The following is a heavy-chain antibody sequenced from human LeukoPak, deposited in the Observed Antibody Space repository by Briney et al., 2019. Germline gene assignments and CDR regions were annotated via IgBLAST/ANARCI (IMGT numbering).Heavy chain of an antibody. J-gene: IGHJ3*02. D-gene: IGHD3-10*01. CDR1: GYTFTGYY. CDR3: ARVRALRGSDAFDI. Sequence: ASVKVSCKASGYTFTGYYMHWVRQAPGQGLEWMGWINPNSGGTNYAQKFQGRVTMTRDTSISTAYMELSRLRSGDTAVYYCARVRALRGSDAFDIWGQGTMVTVSS. V-gene: IGHV1-2*02. CDR2: INPNSGGT.